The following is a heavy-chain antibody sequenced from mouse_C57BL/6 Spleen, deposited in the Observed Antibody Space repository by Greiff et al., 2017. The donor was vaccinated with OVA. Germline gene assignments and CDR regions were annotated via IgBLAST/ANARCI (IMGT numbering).Heavy chain of an antibody. D-gene: IGHD1-1*01. V-gene: IGHV2-9-1*01. Sequence: QVQLKESGPGLVAPSQSLSITCTVSGFSLTSYAISWVRQPPGKGLEWLGVIWTGGGTNYNSALKSRLSISKDNSKSQVFLKMNSLQTDDTARYYCARNPEPNYYGSSPYYFDYWVQGTTLTVSS. J-gene: IGHJ2*01. CDR3: ARNPEPNYYGSSPYYFDY. CDR1: GFSLTSYA. CDR2: IWTGGGT.